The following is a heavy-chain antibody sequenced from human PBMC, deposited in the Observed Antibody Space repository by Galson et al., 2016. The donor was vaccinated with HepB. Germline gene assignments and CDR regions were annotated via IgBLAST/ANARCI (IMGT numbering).Heavy chain of an antibody. V-gene: IGHV3-11*01. J-gene: IGHJ4*02. D-gene: IGHD3-3*01. Sequence: SLRLSCAVSGFTFSDFYMGWIRQAPGKGPEWVSHISSSGAGHRTYYADSVKGRFIVSRDNSKNTLYLQMNSLRVEDTAVYYCAKDQVGDFWSDDSSLTDSYFDFWGQGSLVT. CDR2: ISSSGAGHRT. CDR1: GFTFSDFY. CDR3: AKDQVGDFWSDDSSLTDSYFDF.